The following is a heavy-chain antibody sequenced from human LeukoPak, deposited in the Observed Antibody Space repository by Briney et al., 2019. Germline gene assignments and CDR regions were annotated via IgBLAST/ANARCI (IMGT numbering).Heavy chain of an antibody. CDR3: ATARSSELLWDYAMDV. Sequence: GGSLRLSCAASGFTFSSYSMNWVRQAPGKGLEWVSLIYAGGSTYYADAVKGRFTISRHNSKNTLHLQMNSLRVEDTAVYYCATARSSELLWDYAMDVWGQGTTVTVSS. CDR1: GFTFSSYS. CDR2: IYAGGST. J-gene: IGHJ6*02. V-gene: IGHV3-53*04. D-gene: IGHD3-10*01.